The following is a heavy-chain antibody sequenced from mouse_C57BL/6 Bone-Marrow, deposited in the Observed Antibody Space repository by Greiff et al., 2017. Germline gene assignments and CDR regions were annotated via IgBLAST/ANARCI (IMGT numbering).Heavy chain of an antibody. CDR1: GYTFTSYW. CDR2: IHPSDSDT. D-gene: IGHD2-1*01. V-gene: IGHV1-74*01. Sequence: QVQLQQPGAGLLKPGASVKVSCKASGYTFTSYWMHWVKQRPGHGLEWIGRIHPSDSDTNYNQKFKGKAPLTVYKSSNTAYMHLISLTSEDSAVYSCAIPLYGNYPYYYDYWGHVTTLTVAT. J-gene: IGHJ2*01. CDR3: AIPLYGNYPYYYDY.